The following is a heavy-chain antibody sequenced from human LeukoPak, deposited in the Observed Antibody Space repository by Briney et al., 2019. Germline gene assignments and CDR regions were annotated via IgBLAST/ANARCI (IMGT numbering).Heavy chain of an antibody. J-gene: IGHJ5*02. D-gene: IGHD6-13*01. V-gene: IGHV3-21*01. CDR3: ESSAAAGTGGWFDP. Sequence: GGSLRLSCAASGFTFSSYSMNWVRQAPGKGLEWVSSISSSSSYIYYADSVKGRFTISRDNAKNSLYLQMNSLRAEDTAVYYCESSAAAGTGGWFDPWGQGTLVTVSS. CDR2: ISSSSSYI. CDR1: GFTFSSYS.